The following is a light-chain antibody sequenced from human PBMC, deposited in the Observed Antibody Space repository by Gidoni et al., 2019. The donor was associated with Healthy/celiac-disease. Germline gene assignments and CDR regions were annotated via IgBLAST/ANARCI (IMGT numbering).Light chain of an antibody. V-gene: IGLV3-21*03. Sequence: SYVLPQPPSVSVAPGKTARITCGGKKIGSKSVDGYQQKPGQAPVLVVYDGSDRPSGIPERFSGSNSGNTATLTISRVEAGDEADYYCQVWDSSSDHPVVFGGGTKLTVL. CDR3: QVWDSSSDHPVV. CDR2: DGS. J-gene: IGLJ2*01. CDR1: KIGSKS.